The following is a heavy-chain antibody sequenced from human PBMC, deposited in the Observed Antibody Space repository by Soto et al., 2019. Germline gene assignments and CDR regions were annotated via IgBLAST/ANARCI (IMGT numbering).Heavy chain of an antibody. D-gene: IGHD4-17*01. CDR2: ISSSSSYI. V-gene: IGHV3-21*01. CDR3: ASLSVGPPRKIDYGDDY. CDR1: GFTFSSYS. J-gene: IGHJ4*02. Sequence: GGSLRLSCAASGFTFSSYSMNWVRQAPGKGLEWVSSISSSSSYIYYADSVKGRFTISRDNAKNSLYLQMNSLRAEDTAVYYCASLSVGPPRKIDYGDDYWGQGTLVTVSS.